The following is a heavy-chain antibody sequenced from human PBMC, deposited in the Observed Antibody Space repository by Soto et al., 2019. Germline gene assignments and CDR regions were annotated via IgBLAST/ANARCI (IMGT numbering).Heavy chain of an antibody. Sequence: EVQLVESGGGLVKPGGSLRLSCAASGFTFSKAWMSWVRQAPGKGLEWVGRIKSKTDGGTTDYAAPVKGRFTISRDDSKNTLYLQMNSLKTADTAVYYCTTEGRASSGWPDAFDIWGQGTMVTVSS. CDR2: IKSKTDGGTT. D-gene: IGHD6-19*01. CDR3: TTEGRASSGWPDAFDI. J-gene: IGHJ3*02. CDR1: GFTFSKAW. V-gene: IGHV3-15*01.